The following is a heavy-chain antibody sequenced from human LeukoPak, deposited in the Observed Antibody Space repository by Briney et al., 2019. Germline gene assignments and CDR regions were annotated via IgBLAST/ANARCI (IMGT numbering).Heavy chain of an antibody. Sequence: PGGSLRLSCAASGFTFSSYSMNWVRQAPGKGLEWVSSVSSSGRHMYYADSVKGRFTISRDNAKNSLYLQMNSLRAEDTAVYYCATGHTVAGPFDYWGQGTLVTVSS. V-gene: IGHV3-21*04. D-gene: IGHD6-19*01. J-gene: IGHJ4*02. CDR2: VSSSGRHM. CDR3: ATGHTVAGPFDY. CDR1: GFTFSSYS.